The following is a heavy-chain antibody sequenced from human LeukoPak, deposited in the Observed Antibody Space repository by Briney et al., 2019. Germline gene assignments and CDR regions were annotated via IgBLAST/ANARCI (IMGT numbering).Heavy chain of an antibody. CDR3: ARGILTDCSGGSCYVDFDY. D-gene: IGHD2-15*01. Sequence: PSETLSLTCTVSVGSISSYYWSWIRQPPGKGREWIGYIYYSGGTSYNPPLTSRVPISVDTSKNQFSLKLSSVTAADTAVYYCARGILTDCSGGSCYVDFDYWGQGTLVTVSS. CDR2: IYYSGGT. V-gene: IGHV4-59*12. J-gene: IGHJ4*02. CDR1: VGSISSYY.